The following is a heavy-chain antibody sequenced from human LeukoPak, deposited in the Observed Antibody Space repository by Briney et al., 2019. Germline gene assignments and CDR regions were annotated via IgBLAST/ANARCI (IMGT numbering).Heavy chain of an antibody. Sequence: GGSLRLSCAASGFTVSNNYMNWVRQAPGKGLEWVSVLYSGGSTSYADSVKGRFTISRDNSKNTLYLQMNSLRAEDTAVYYCAKHSSSWRFDYWGQGTLVTVSS. D-gene: IGHD6-13*01. CDR1: GFTVSNNY. CDR3: AKHSSSWRFDY. CDR2: LYSGGST. J-gene: IGHJ4*02. V-gene: IGHV3-66*01.